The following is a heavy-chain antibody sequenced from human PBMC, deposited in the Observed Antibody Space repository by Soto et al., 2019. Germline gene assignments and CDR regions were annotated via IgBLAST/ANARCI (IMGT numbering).Heavy chain of an antibody. V-gene: IGHV3-15*07. CDR1: GFTFSNAW. Sequence: EVQLVESGGGLVKPGASLRLSCAASGFTFSNAWINWVRQAPGKGLEWVGRIKSKTDGGTTDYAAHVKGRFTISRDDSKNTLYLQMNRLKTGDTAVYYCTTDKRHIVATIRPYDYWGQGTPVTVSS. CDR2: IKSKTDGGTT. D-gene: IGHD5-12*01. J-gene: IGHJ4*02. CDR3: TTDKRHIVATIRPYDY.